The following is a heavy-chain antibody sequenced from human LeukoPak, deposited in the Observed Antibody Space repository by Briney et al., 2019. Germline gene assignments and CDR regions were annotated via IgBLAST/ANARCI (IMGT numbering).Heavy chain of an antibody. V-gene: IGHV1-69*06. Sequence: SVKVSCKASGGTFSSYAISCVRRALGRGLEWRGGVIPIFGTANYAQKFQGRVTITADKSTSTAYMELSSLRAEDTAVYYCAKGDLGPRHNDYCDSSGLSWGQGTLVTVSS. CDR2: VIPIFGTA. J-gene: IGHJ4*02. CDR3: AKGDLGPRHNDYCDSSGLS. CDR1: GGTFSSYA. D-gene: IGHD3-22*01.